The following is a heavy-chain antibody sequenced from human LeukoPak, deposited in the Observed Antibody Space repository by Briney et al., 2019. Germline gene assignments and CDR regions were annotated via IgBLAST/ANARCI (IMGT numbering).Heavy chain of an antibody. CDR2: IYYSGNT. D-gene: IGHD6-19*01. CDR3: ARGAVAGLWTA. CDR1: GVSVSSGSYY. Sequence: SETLSLTCTVSGVSVSSGSYYWSWIRQPPGKGLEWIGYIYYSGNTNYNPSLKSRVTISVDTSKNQFSLRLSSVTAADTAVYYCARGAVAGLWTAGGQGTLVTVSS. V-gene: IGHV4-61*01. J-gene: IGHJ4*02.